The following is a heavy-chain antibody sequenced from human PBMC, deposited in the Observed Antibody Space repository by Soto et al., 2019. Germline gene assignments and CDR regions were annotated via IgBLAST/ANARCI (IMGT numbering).Heavy chain of an antibody. J-gene: IGHJ4*02. CDR2: ISPDGGRP. CDR1: GDTFTPHS. D-gene: IGHD1-1*01. CDR3: STRERDDD. V-gene: IGHV1-46*01. Sequence: GPKMRDSCEASGDTFTPHSMHWMRQAPGPELEWMGIISPDGGRPSYAQKFQGRVTKTRDTSTCTLYRELSSRRSEDSVADYCSTRERDDDWGQGTPVSVYS.